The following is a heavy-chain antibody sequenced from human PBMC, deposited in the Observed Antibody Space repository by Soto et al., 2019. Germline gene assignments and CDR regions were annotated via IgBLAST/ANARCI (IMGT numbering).Heavy chain of an antibody. CDR3: ARGPGSWYYYYMDV. Sequence: QVQLVQSGAEVKKPGASVKVSCKASGYTFTSYDINWVRQATGQGLEWMGWMNPNSGNTGYAQKFHGRVTMTRNTSISTADMELSSLRSEDTAVYYCARGPGSWYYYYMDVWGKGTTVTVSS. CDR2: MNPNSGNT. CDR1: GYTFTSYD. D-gene: IGHD6-13*01. J-gene: IGHJ6*03. V-gene: IGHV1-8*01.